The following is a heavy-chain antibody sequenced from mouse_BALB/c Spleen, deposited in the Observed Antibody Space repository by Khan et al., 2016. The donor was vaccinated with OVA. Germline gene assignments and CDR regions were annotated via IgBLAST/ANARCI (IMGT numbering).Heavy chain of an antibody. CDR3: ARGGGDRFAY. J-gene: IGHJ3*01. CDR2: VNTYYGDA. CDR1: GYTFTDFT. V-gene: IGHV1S137*01. Sequence: QMQLEESGAELVRPGVSVKISCKGSGYTFTDFTMHWVKQSHAKSLEWIGVVNTYYGDATYNQKFKGKATMTVDKSSTTAYMELARLTSEDSAIYYCARGGGDRFAYWGQGTLVTVSA.